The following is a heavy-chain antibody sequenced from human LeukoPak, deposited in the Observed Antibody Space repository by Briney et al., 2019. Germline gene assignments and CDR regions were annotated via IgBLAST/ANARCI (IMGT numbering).Heavy chain of an antibody. CDR2: IYYSGST. CDR1: GGSISSTTYY. Sequence: SETLSLTRTVSGGSISSTTYYWGWIRQPPGKGLEWIGSIYYSGSTDYNPSLKSRVTISVDKSKNQFSLKLSSVTAADTAVYYCARTDAFDIWGQGTMVTVSS. CDR3: ARTDAFDI. V-gene: IGHV4-39*07. J-gene: IGHJ3*02.